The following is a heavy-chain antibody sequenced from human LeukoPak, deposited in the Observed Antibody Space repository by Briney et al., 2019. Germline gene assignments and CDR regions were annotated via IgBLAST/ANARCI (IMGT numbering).Heavy chain of an antibody. CDR3: ARGGTYNSSPADGMDV. D-gene: IGHD6-13*01. V-gene: IGHV3-30*04. CDR2: ISYEGSHK. J-gene: IGHJ6*02. CDR1: GFTFSSYA. Sequence: GRSLRLSCAASGFTFSSYAMHWVRQAPGKGLEWVAVISYEGSHKYYADSVKSRFTISRDNSKNTLYLQMNSLRGEDTAVYYCARGGTYNSSPADGMDVWGQGTTVTVSS.